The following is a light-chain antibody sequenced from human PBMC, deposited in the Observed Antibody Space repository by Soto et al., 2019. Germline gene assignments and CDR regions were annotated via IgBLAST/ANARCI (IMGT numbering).Light chain of an antibody. CDR3: SSYTSSSTRV. J-gene: IGLJ1*01. CDR2: QVS. V-gene: IGLV2-14*01. Sequence: QSALTQPASVSGSPGQSITISCTGTSSDVGGYDSVSWYQQYPGKAPKIIIYQVSERPTGLSSRFSGSKSGNTASLTISGLQAEDEADYYCSSYTSSSTRVFGTGTKVTVL. CDR1: SSDVGGYDS.